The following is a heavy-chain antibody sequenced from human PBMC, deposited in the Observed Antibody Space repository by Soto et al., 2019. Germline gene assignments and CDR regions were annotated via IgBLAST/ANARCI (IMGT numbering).Heavy chain of an antibody. D-gene: IGHD3-22*01. Sequence: PSETLSLTCTVSGGSISSSSYYWGWIRQPPGKGLEWIGSIYYSGSTYYNQSLKSRVTISVDTPKNQFSLKLSSVTAADTAVYYCASYYYDSSGTVYWGQGTLVTVSS. CDR3: ASYYYDSSGTVY. J-gene: IGHJ4*02. CDR2: IYYSGST. V-gene: IGHV4-39*01. CDR1: GGSISSSSYY.